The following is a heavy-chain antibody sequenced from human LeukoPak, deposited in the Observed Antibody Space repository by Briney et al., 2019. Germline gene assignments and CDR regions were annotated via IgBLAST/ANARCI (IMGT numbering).Heavy chain of an antibody. CDR1: GYSISSGYY. V-gene: IGHV4-38-2*02. CDR2: IYHSGST. CDR3: ARAPLGAGGWFDP. Sequence: TSETLSLTCTVSGYSISSGYYWGWIRQPPGKGLGWIGSIYHSGSTYYNPSLKSRVTISVDTSKNQFSLKLSSVTAADTAVYYCARAPLGAGGWFDPWGQGTLVTVSS. J-gene: IGHJ5*02. D-gene: IGHD4-23*01.